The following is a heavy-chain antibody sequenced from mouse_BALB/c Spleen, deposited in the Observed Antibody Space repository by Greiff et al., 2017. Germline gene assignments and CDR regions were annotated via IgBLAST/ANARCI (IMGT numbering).Heavy chain of an antibody. Sequence: EVKLMESGGGLVQPGGSLKLSCAASGFTFSSYTMSWVRQTPEKRLEWVAYISNGGGSTYYPDTVKGRFTISRDNAKNTLYLQMSSLKSEDTAMYYCATMHYYGSSYYFDYWGQGTTLTVSS. CDR1: GFTFSSYT. V-gene: IGHV5-12-2*01. J-gene: IGHJ2*01. D-gene: IGHD1-1*01. CDR2: ISNGGGST. CDR3: ATMHYYGSSYYFDY.